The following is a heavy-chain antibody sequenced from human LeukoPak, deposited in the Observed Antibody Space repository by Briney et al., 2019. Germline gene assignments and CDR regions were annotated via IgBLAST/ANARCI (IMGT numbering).Heavy chain of an antibody. J-gene: IGHJ5*02. CDR3: ARGLDITIFGVVPNWFDP. Sequence: PSETLSLTCTVSGGSISSYCWSWIRQPPGKGLEWIGYIYYSGSTNYNPSLKSRVTISVDTSKNQFSLKLSSVTAADTAVYYCARGLDITIFGVVPNWFDPWGQGTLVTVSS. CDR1: GGSISSYC. D-gene: IGHD3-3*01. CDR2: IYYSGST. V-gene: IGHV4-59*01.